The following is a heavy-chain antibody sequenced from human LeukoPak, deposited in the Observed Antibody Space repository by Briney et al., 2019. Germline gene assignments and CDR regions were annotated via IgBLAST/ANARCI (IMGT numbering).Heavy chain of an antibody. Sequence: SGPTLVKPTQTLTLTCTFSGFSLSTSGVGVGWIRQPPGKALEWLALIYWNDDKRYSPSLKSRLTITKDTSKNQVVLTMTNMDPVDTATYYCAHSPSGSYYEVSSVFDYRGQGTLVTVSS. CDR1: GFSLSTSGVG. CDR2: IYWNDDK. J-gene: IGHJ4*02. D-gene: IGHD1-26*01. V-gene: IGHV2-5*01. CDR3: AHSPSGSYYEVSSVFDY.